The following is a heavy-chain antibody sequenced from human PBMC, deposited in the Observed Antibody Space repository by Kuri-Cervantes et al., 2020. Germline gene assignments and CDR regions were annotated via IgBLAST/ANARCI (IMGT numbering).Heavy chain of an antibody. CDR1: GYTFTNYG. Sequence: ASVKVSCKASGYTFTNYGLNWVRQAPGQGLEWMGWINPNSGGTNYAQKFQGRVTMTRDTSISTAYMELSRLRSDDTAVYYCASRSSTSSYYYMDVWGKGTTVTVSS. J-gene: IGHJ6*03. CDR2: INPNSGGT. CDR3: ASRSSTSSYYYMDV. V-gene: IGHV1-2*02. D-gene: IGHD2-2*01.